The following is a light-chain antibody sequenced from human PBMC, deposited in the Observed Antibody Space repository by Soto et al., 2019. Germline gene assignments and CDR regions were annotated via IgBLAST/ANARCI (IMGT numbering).Light chain of an antibody. CDR2: DVS. CDR1: SSDVGVYNY. Sequence: QSVLTQPASVSGSPGQSITISCTGTSSDVGVYNYVSWYQQHPGKAPKLMIYDVSNRPSGVSNRFSGSKSGNTASLTISGLQAEDESDYYCCSYTTSSTVLFGGGTKLTVL. J-gene: IGLJ2*01. CDR3: CSYTTSSTVL. V-gene: IGLV2-14*03.